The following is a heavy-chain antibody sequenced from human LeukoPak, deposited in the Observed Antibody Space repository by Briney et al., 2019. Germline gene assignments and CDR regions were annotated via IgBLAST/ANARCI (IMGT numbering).Heavy chain of an antibody. J-gene: IGHJ4*02. CDR1: GGSISSYS. CDR3: ARWDDSAWGFGN. V-gene: IGHV4-59*08. Sequence: SETLSLTCIVSGGSISSYSWNWIRQSPGKGLEWVWYISHSGTTSYNSSLKSRVTISVDTSKNQLSLKLTSVTAADTAVYYCARWDDSAWGFGNWGPGTLVTVSS. CDR2: ISHSGTT. D-gene: IGHD6-19*01.